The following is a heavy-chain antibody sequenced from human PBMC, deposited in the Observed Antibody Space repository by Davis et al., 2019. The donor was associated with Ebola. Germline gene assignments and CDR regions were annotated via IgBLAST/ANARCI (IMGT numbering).Heavy chain of an antibody. J-gene: IGHJ6*02. V-gene: IGHV3-7*04. CDR1: SAFIFSQSW. CDR3: ARGQYAMDI. CDR2: INSDGNEI. Sequence: PGGSLRLSCVGSSAFIFSQSWMTWVRQAPGNGLEWVASINSDGNEIYYADSMKGRFAISRDHAESTLYLQMHSLTAEDTALYYCARGQYAMDIWGQGSTVTVSS.